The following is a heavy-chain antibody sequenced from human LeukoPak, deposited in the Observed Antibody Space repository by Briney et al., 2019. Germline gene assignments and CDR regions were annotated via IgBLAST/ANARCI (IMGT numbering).Heavy chain of an antibody. J-gene: IGHJ4*02. V-gene: IGHV3-48*01. Sequence: GGSLRLSCAASGFSFSSYSMNWVRQAPGKGLEGVSYITSSSSTMYYADAVKGRFAISRDNAKNSLYLQTNSLRAEDTAVYYCARKSGSSGYPFYYWGQGTLVTVSS. CDR2: ITSSSSTM. CDR1: GFSFSSYS. CDR3: ARKSGSSGYPFYY. D-gene: IGHD3-22*01.